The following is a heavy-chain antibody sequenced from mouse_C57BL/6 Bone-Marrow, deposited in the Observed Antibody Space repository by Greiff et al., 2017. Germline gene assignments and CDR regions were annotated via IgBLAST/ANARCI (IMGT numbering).Heavy chain of an antibody. Sequence: QVQLKESGAELVRPGTSVKMSCKASGYTFTNYWIGWAKQRPGHGLEWIGDIYPGGGYTNYNEKFKGKATLTADKSSSTAYMQLSSLTSEDSAIYYCARWSTTVVADYWGQGTTLTVSS. CDR3: ARWSTTVVADY. CDR1: GYTFTNYW. CDR2: IYPGGGYT. D-gene: IGHD1-1*01. J-gene: IGHJ2*01. V-gene: IGHV1-63*01.